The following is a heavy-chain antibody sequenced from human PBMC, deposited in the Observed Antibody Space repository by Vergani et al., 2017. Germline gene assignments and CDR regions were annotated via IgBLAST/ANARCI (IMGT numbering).Heavy chain of an antibody. D-gene: IGHD3-10*01. CDR1: GGSISSYY. V-gene: IGHV4-59*01. CDR3: ARDTGDYYGAGSYYDINWFDP. CDR2: IYYSGST. J-gene: IGHJ5*02. Sequence: QVQLQESGPGLVKPSQTLSLTCTVSGGSISSYYWSWIRQPPGKGLEWIGYIYYSGSTNYNPSLKSRVTISVDTSMNQFSLKLSSVTAADTAVYYWARDTGDYYGAGSYYDINWFDPWGQGTLVTVSS.